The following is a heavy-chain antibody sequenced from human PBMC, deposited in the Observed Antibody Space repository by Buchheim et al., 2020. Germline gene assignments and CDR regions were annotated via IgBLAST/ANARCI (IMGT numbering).Heavy chain of an antibody. CDR1: GFTFSSYW. Sequence: EVQLVESGGGLVQPGGSLRLSCAASGFTFSSYWMSWVRQAPGKGLEWVANIKQDGSEKYYVDSVKGRFTISRDNAKNSLYLQMNSLRAEDTAVYYCARDQAYYDFWSGLRYYYYGMDVWGQGTT. CDR2: IKQDGSEK. CDR3: ARDQAYYDFWSGLRYYYYGMDV. D-gene: IGHD3-3*01. J-gene: IGHJ6*02. V-gene: IGHV3-7*01.